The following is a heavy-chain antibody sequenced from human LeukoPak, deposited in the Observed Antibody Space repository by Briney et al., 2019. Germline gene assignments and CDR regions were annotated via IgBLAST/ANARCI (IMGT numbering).Heavy chain of an antibody. J-gene: IGHJ4*02. V-gene: IGHV3-53*01. CDR3: AKDGDYFDTSGPFDY. CDR2: IYSGGST. Sequence: GGSLRLSCAASGFTVSSNYMSWVRQAPGKGLEWASVIYSGGSTYYADSVKGRFTISRDNSKNTVYLQMNSLRAEDTAVYYCAKDGDYFDTSGPFDYWGQGTLVTVSS. D-gene: IGHD3-22*01. CDR1: GFTVSSNY.